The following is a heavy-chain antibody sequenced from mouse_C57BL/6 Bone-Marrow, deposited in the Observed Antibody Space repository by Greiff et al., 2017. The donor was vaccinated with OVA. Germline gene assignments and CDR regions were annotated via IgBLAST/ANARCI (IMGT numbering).Heavy chain of an antibody. CDR3: ARMTYYYGSSYFWFAY. CDR2: ILPGSGST. D-gene: IGHD1-1*01. J-gene: IGHJ3*01. CDR1: GYTFTGYW. Sequence: VKLMESGAELMKPGASVKLSCKATGYTFTGYWIEWVKQRPGHGLEWIGEILPGSGSTNYNEKFKGKATFTADTSSNTAYMQLSSLTTEDSAIYYCARMTYYYGSSYFWFAYWGQGTLVTVSA. V-gene: IGHV1-9*01.